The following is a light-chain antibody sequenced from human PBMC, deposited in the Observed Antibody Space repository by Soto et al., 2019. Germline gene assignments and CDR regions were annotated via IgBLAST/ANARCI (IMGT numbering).Light chain of an antibody. CDR3: SSYTSSSTQV. J-gene: IGLJ2*01. CDR2: DVS. V-gene: IGLV2-14*01. Sequence: QPVLTQPASVSGSPGQSITISCTGTSSDVGGYNYVSWYQQHPDKAPKLMIFDVSNRPSGVSNRFSGSKSGNTASLTISGLQAEDEADYYCSSYTSSSTQVFGGGTKLTVL. CDR1: SSDVGGYNY.